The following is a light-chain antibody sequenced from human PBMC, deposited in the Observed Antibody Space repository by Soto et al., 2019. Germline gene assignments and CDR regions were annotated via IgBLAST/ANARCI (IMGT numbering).Light chain of an antibody. CDR1: SSDVGGYNY. J-gene: IGLJ2*01. CDR2: DVT. V-gene: IGLV2-14*03. Sequence: SALTQPASVSGSPGQSITISCTGTSSDVGGYNYVSWYQQHPGKAPKLVIYDVTNRPSGVSNRFSGSKSGNTASLTITGLQAEDEADYYCSSYAGSSTPYVVFGGGTKLTVL. CDR3: SSYAGSSTPYVV.